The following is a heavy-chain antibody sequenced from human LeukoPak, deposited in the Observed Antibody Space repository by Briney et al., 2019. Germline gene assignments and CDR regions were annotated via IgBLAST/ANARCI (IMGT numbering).Heavy chain of an antibody. J-gene: IGHJ6*02. Sequence: PSDTLSLTCSVSGDSINYPRTWIRQPPGKGLEWIGDVYNSGTTSYNPSLTGRATISVDRSKNHLSLRLTSVTAADTAVYYCARLSRIAAAGAYDYHSLDVWGQGTTVTVSS. D-gene: IGHD6-13*01. V-gene: IGHV4-59*13. CDR1: GDSINYP. CDR3: ARLSRIAAAGAYDYHSLDV. CDR2: VYNSGTT.